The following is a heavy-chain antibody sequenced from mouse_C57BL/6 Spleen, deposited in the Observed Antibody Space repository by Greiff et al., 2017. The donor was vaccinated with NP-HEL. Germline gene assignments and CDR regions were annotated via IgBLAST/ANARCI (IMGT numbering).Heavy chain of an antibody. V-gene: IGHV5-9*01. CDR2: ISGGGGNT. CDR3: ARERYGSSSHWYFDV. D-gene: IGHD1-1*01. CDR1: GFTFSSYT. Sequence: EVQVVESGGGLVKPGGSLKLSCAASGFTFSSYTMSWVRQTPEKRLEWVATISGGGGNTYYPDSVKGRFTISRDNAKNTLYLQMSSLRSEDTALYYCARERYGSSSHWYFDVWGTGTTVTVSS. J-gene: IGHJ1*03.